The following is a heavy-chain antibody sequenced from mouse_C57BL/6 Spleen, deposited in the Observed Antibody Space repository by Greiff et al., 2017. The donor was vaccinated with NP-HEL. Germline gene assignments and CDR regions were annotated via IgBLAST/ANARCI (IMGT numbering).Heavy chain of an antibody. D-gene: IGHD4-1*01. Sequence: EVMLVESGGGLVQPGGSMKLSCAASGFTFSDAWMDWVRQSPETGLEWVAEIRNKANNHATYYAESVKGRFTISRDDSKSSVYLQMNSLRAEDTGIYYCTRLGPWFAYWGQGTLVTVSA. J-gene: IGHJ3*01. CDR1: GFTFSDAW. V-gene: IGHV6-6*01. CDR3: TRLGPWFAY. CDR2: IRNKANNHAT.